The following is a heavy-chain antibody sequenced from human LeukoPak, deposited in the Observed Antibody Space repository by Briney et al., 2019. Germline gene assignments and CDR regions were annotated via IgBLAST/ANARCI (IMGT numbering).Heavy chain of an antibody. CDR1: GGTFSSYA. CDR2: IIPILGIA. CDR3: ARVQTTGLLEWLY. V-gene: IGHV1-69*04. Sequence: ASVKVSCKASGGTFSSYAISWVRQAPGQGLEWMGRIIPILGIANYAQKFQGRVTITADKSTSTAYMELSRLISDDTAIYYCARVQTTGLLEWLYWGQGALVTVSS. J-gene: IGHJ4*02. D-gene: IGHD3-3*01.